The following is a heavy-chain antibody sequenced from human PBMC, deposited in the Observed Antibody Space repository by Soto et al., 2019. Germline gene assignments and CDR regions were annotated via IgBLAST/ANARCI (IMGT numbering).Heavy chain of an antibody. D-gene: IGHD3-22*01. V-gene: IGHV4-61*08. CDR2: IYYSGST. CDR1: GGSLSSGDYY. CDR3: ARGYGSSGYYFTHRSQNKRAEYFQH. J-gene: IGHJ1*01. Sequence: PSETLSLTCTVSGGSLSSGDYYWSWIRQPPGKGLEWIGYIYYSGSTNYNPSLKSRVTISVDTSKNQFSLKLSSVTAADTAVYYCARGYGSSGYYFTHRSQNKRAEYFQHWGQGTLVTVSS.